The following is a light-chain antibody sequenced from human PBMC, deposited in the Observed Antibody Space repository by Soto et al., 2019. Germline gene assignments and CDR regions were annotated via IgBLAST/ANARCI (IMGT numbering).Light chain of an antibody. CDR1: QGISDY. CDR3: QKYNSAPYT. CDR2: DAS. Sequence: DIPMTQSPSSLSASVGDRVTITCRASQGISDYVAWYQQRPGKVPKLLIYDASTLQSGVPSRFSGSGSGTDFTLTISSLQPEDVATYYCQKYNSAPYTFGQGTKLDLK. V-gene: IGKV1-27*01. J-gene: IGKJ2*01.